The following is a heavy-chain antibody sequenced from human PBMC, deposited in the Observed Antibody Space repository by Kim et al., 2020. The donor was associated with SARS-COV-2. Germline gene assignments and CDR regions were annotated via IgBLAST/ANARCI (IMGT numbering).Heavy chain of an antibody. V-gene: IGHV3-7*03. Sequence: GGSLRLSCAASGFTFSSYWMSWVRQAPGKGLEWVANIKQDGSEKYYVDSVKGRFTISRDNAKNSLYLQMNSLRAEDTAVYYCARGGPYSSSWYYFDYWGQGTLVTVSS. CDR3: ARGGPYSSSWYYFDY. J-gene: IGHJ4*02. D-gene: IGHD6-13*01. CDR1: GFTFSSYW. CDR2: IKQDGSEK.